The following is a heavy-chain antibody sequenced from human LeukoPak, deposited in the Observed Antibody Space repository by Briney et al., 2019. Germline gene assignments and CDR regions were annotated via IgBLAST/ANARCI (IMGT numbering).Heavy chain of an antibody. Sequence: GRSLRLSCAASGFTFSGYGMHWVRQAPGKGLEWVAVISYDGSNKYYADSVKGRFTISRDNSKNTLYLQMSSLRAEDTAVYYCAKVYGSSSSDYWGQGTLVTVSS. J-gene: IGHJ4*02. CDR3: AKVYGSSSSDY. V-gene: IGHV3-30*18. CDR2: ISYDGSNK. CDR1: GFTFSGYG. D-gene: IGHD6-13*01.